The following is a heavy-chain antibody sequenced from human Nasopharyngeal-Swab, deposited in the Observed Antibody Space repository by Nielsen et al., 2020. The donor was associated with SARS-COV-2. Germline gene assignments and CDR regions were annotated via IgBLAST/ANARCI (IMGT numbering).Heavy chain of an antibody. V-gene: IGHV3-9*01. CDR1: GSTFVVFA. CDR3: AKDLNHKSLYCGGNCYSGTDAFDV. J-gene: IGHJ3*01. Sequence: GGPLRLSCAASGSTFVVFAMHWARLAAGTGVEWASVINWNSGSIDYADPVKGRFTISRDNAKNSLHLQMNSLRPEDTAVYYCAKDLNHKSLYCGGNCYSGTDAFDVWGQGTMVSVSS. D-gene: IGHD2-21*02. CDR2: INWNSGSI.